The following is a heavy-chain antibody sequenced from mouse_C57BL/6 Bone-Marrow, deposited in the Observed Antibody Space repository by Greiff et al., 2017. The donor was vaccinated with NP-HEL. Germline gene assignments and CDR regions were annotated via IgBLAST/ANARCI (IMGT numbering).Heavy chain of an antibody. J-gene: IGHJ1*03. V-gene: IGHV1-19*01. CDR1: GYTFTDYY. Sequence: EVQLQQSGPVLVKPGASVKMSCKASGYTFTDYYMNWVKQSHGKSLEWIGVINPYNGGTSYNQKFKGKATLTVDKSSSTAYMELNSLTSEDSAVYYCAEVLRHYWYFDVWGTGTTVTVSS. D-gene: IGHD1-2*01. CDR3: AEVLRHYWYFDV. CDR2: INPYNGGT.